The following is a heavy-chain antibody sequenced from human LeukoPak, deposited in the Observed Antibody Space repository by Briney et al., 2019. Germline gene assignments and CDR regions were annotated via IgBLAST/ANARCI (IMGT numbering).Heavy chain of an antibody. CDR3: ARVRYYGSGSYPLDY. Sequence: GGSLRLSCAASGFTVSSNYMSWVRQAPGKGLEWVSVIYSGGSTYYADSVKGRFTISRDNSKNTLYLQMNSLRAEDTAVYYCARVRYYGSGSYPLDYWGQGTLVTVSS. D-gene: IGHD3-10*01. CDR2: IYSGGST. CDR1: GFTVSSNY. J-gene: IGHJ4*02. V-gene: IGHV3-53*01.